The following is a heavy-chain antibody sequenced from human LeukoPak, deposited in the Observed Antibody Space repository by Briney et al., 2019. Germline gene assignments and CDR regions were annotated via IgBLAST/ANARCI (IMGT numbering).Heavy chain of an antibody. J-gene: IGHJ5*02. D-gene: IGHD5-12*01. CDR2: INSDGTTT. CDR1: AFNFTAYW. Sequence: GGSLRLSCASSAFNFTAYWMHWVRQDPRQGLLWVARINSDGTTTNYADCVKGRFTISRDNAKNTLFLQMNSLRAEDTAVYFCAVSNGGYGPWGQGALVTVSS. V-gene: IGHV3-74*01. CDR3: AVSNGGYGP.